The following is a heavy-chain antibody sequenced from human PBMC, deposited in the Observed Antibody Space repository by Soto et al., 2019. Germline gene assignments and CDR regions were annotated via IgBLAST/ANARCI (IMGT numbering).Heavy chain of an antibody. J-gene: IGHJ6*02. CDR3: ARSLTEGYCTITGCYTRPLYGMDV. CDR2: INPNSGGT. Sequence: ASVEVSGKASGYTFSGYYIHWLRQAPGQGLEWMGWINPNSGGTNYAQKFQGRVTVTRDTPTSTAYMELSRLTSDDTAVYYCARSLTEGYCTITGCYTRPLYGMDVWGQGTTVTVSS. V-gene: IGHV1-2*02. D-gene: IGHD2-2*02. CDR1: GYTFSGYY.